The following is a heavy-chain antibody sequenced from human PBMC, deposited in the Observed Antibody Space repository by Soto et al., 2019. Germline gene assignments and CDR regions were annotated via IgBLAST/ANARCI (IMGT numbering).Heavy chain of an antibody. CDR1: GFTFSSYG. V-gene: IGHV3-33*01. CDR3: ARAFIAAAGLDLDY. CDR2: IWYDGSNK. Sequence: GGSLRLSCAASGFTFSSYGMHWVRQAPGKGLEWVAVIWYDGSNKYYADSVKGRFTISRDNSKNTLYLQMNSLRAEDTAVYYCARAFIAAAGLDLDYWCQGPLVTVSS. D-gene: IGHD6-13*01. J-gene: IGHJ4*02.